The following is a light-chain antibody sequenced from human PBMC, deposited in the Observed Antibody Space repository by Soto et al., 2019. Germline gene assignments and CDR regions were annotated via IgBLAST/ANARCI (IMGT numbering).Light chain of an antibody. CDR2: GAS. V-gene: IGKV3-15*01. CDR3: QQYYSYEGT. J-gene: IGKJ1*01. CDR1: QSVSSN. Sequence: EIVMTQSPATLSVSPGERATLSCRASQSVSSNLAWYQQKPGQAPRLLIYGASTRATGIPARFSGSGSGTEFTLTISCLQSEDFATYYCQQYYSYEGTFGQGTKVDIK.